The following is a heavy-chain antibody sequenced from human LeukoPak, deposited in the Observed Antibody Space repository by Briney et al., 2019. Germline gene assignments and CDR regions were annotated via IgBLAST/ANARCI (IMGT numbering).Heavy chain of an antibody. V-gene: IGHV3-23*01. J-gene: IGHJ4*02. CDR1: GFTFNNHA. Sequence: PGGSLRLSCAASGFTFNNHAMSWVRLAPGKGLEWVSAISGSGGSTYYADSVKGRFTISRDNSKNTLYLQMNSLRAEDTAVYYCAKGPRWYLGYYFDYWGQGTLVTVSS. CDR2: ISGSGGST. CDR3: AKGPRWYLGYYFDY. D-gene: IGHD6-13*01.